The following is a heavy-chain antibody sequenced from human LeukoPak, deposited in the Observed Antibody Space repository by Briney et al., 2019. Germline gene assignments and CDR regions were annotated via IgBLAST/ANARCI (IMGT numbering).Heavy chain of an antibody. Sequence: PSETLSLTCTVSGGSISSYYWSWIRQPAGKGLEWIGRIHTSGSTDYNPSLKSRVTMSVDTSKNQFSLKLRSVTAADMAVYYCAREGSATARPFVSNDYWGQGTLVTVSS. V-gene: IGHV4-4*07. CDR2: IHTSGST. CDR1: GGSISSYY. J-gene: IGHJ4*02. CDR3: AREGSATARPFVSNDY. D-gene: IGHD6-6*01.